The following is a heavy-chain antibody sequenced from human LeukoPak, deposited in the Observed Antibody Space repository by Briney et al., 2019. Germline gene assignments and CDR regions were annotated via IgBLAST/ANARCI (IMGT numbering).Heavy chain of an antibody. CDR1: GFTFTTSP. CDR3: AAVPNANAWYWDDAFDI. J-gene: IGHJ3*02. V-gene: IGHV1-58*01. D-gene: IGHD2-8*02. Sequence: GASVKVSCKASGFTFTTSPVQWVRQARGQRLEWIGRIVVGSGNTDHAQKFQGRLTITRDISTSTAYMELSSLTSDDTAVYYRAAVPNANAWYWDDAFDIWGQGTMVTVSS. CDR2: IVVGSGNT.